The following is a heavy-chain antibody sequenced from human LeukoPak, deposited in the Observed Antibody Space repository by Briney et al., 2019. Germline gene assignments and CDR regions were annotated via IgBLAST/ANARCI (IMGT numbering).Heavy chain of an antibody. CDR1: GFTFSSYW. J-gene: IGHJ5*02. CDR2: ISYNGNT. CDR3: ARITAMVTA. Sequence: KSGGSLRLSCAASGFTFSSYWMSWVRQAPGKGLEWIGTISYNGNTFYNPSLLRSRVTMSVDTSKNQFSLMLTSVTAADTAVYYCARITAMVTAWGQGTLVTVSS. V-gene: IGHV4-59*04. D-gene: IGHD5-18*01.